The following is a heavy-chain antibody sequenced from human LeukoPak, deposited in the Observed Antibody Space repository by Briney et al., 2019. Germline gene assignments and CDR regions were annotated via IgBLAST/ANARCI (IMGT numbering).Heavy chain of an antibody. CDR2: INHSGST. CDR1: GGSFSGYY. Sequence: PSETLSLTCAVYGGSFSGYYWSWIRQPPGKGLEWIGEINHSGSTNYNPSLKSRVTISVDTSKNQFSLKLSSVTAADTAVYYCARCRESPSGIGLAATPISFDYWGQGTLVTVSS. D-gene: IGHD2-15*01. J-gene: IGHJ4*02. V-gene: IGHV4-34*01. CDR3: ARCRESPSGIGLAATPISFDY.